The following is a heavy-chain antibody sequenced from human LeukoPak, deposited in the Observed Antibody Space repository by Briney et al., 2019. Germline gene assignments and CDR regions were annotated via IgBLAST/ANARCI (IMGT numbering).Heavy chain of an antibody. CDR1: GGSISSYY. Sequence: SETLSLTCTVSGGSISSYYWSWIRQPPGKGLEWIGYIYYSGSTNYNPSLKSRVTISVDTSKNQFSLKLSSVTAADTAVYYCTSVVFSSSGSHYWGQGTLVTVSS. CDR3: TSVVFSSSGSHY. CDR2: IYYSGST. J-gene: IGHJ4*02. D-gene: IGHD3-22*01. V-gene: IGHV4-59*01.